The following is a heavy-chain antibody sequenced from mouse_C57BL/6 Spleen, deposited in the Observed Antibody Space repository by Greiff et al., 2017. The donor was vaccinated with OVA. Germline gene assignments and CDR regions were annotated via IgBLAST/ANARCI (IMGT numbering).Heavy chain of an antibody. CDR3: ASEGGYDYGRNFAY. D-gene: IGHD2-4*01. J-gene: IGHJ3*01. CDR1: GYTFTSYW. V-gene: IGHV1-59*01. CDR2: IDPSDSYT. Sequence: QVQLQQPGAELVRPGTSVKLSCKASGYTFTSYWMHWVKQRPGQGLEWIGVIDPSDSYTNYNQKFKGKATLTVDTSSSTAYMQLSSLTSEDSAVYYCASEGGYDYGRNFAYWGQGTLVTVSA.